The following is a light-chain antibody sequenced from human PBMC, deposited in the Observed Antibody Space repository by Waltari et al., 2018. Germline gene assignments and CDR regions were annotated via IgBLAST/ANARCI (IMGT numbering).Light chain of an antibody. CDR3: QQYDAYPYT. J-gene: IGKJ2*01. CDR2: KAS. CDR1: QRISDW. V-gene: IGKV1-5*03. Sequence: DIQMTQFPATLSASVGDRVTITCRASQRISDWLAWFQQKPGKAPKLLISKASTLHTGVPSRFSGSGSGSEFTLTINSLQADDFATYFCQQYDAYPYTFGQGTKLEI.